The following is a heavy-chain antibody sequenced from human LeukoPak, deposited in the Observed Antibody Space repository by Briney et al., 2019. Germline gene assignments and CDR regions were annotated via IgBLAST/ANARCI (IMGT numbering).Heavy chain of an antibody. V-gene: IGHV1-2*02. CDR3: ARSYNWNDAGDDY. CDR2: INPNSGGT. J-gene: IGHJ4*02. Sequence: GASVKVSCKASGYTFTGYYMHWVRQAPGQGLEWMGWINPNSGGTNYAQKFQGRVTMTRDTSISTAYMELSRLRSDDTAVYYCARSYNWNDAGDDYWGQGTLVTVSS. D-gene: IGHD1-1*01. CDR1: GYTFTGYY.